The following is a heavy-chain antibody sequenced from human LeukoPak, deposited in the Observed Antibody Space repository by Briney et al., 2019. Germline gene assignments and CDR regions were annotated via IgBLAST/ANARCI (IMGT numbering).Heavy chain of an antibody. D-gene: IGHD4-11*01. V-gene: IGHV3-30*18. J-gene: IGHJ6*03. CDR2: ISYDGSNK. CDR1: GFTFSSYG. CDR3: AKDWWDSNYGRSYYYYYMDV. Sequence: GRSLRLSCAASGFTFSSYGMHWVRQAPGKGLEWVAVISYDGSNKYYADSVKGRFTISRDNSKNTLYLQMNSLRAEDTAVYYCAKDWWDSNYGRSYYYYYMDVWGKGTTVTVSS.